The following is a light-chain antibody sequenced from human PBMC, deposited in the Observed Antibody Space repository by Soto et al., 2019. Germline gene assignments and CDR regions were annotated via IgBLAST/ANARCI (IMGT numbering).Light chain of an antibody. Sequence: DIRMTQSPSTLSASVGDRVTITCRASQSISSWLAGYQQKPGKAPKLLIYKASSLESGVPSRFSGSGSGTEFTLNISSLQPDDFATYYCQQYNSYSRTFGQGTKVEIK. V-gene: IGKV1-5*03. CDR3: QQYNSYSRT. CDR1: QSISSW. CDR2: KAS. J-gene: IGKJ1*01.